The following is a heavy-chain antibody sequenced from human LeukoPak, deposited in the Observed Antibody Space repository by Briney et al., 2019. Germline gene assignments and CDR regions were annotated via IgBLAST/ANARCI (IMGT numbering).Heavy chain of an antibody. V-gene: IGHV1-18*01. CDR1: GYIFSNFG. D-gene: IGHD6-13*01. CDR3: ARDHSSSCQLLDY. J-gene: IGHJ4*02. Sequence: ASVKVSCKASGYIFSNFGISWVRQAPGQGLEWMGWISAYNGNTNFAQKLQGRVTMTTDTSTTTAYMELRNLRSDDTAVYYCARDHSSSCQLLDYWGQGTLVTVSS. CDR2: ISAYNGNT.